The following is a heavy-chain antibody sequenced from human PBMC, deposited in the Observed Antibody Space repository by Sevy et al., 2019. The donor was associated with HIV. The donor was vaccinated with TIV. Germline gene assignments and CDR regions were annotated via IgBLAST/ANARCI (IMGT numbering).Heavy chain of an antibody. Sequence: GGSLRLSCAASGFTFRKYSMSWVRQPLGKGLEWVSTLSFGCGEINYADSVKGRFTISRDNSKSSVYLQMNNLRPEDTAVYYCAREGCTKPHDYWGQGTLVTVS. J-gene: IGHJ4*02. CDR3: AREGCTKPHDY. CDR2: LSFGCGEI. V-gene: IGHV3-23*01. D-gene: IGHD2-8*01. CDR1: GFTFRKYS.